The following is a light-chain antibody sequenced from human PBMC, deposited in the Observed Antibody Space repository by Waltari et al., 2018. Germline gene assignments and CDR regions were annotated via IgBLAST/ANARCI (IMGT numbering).Light chain of an antibody. J-gene: IGLJ2*01. CDR2: GNN. CDR3: QSYDSSLSGVI. Sequence: QSVLTLPPSVAGAPGQRITISCTGTSSNIEAGYDLHSYLQLPGTAPKLLILGNNNRPSGVPDRFSASKSDTSASLAITGLQAEDEADYYCQSYDSSLSGVIFGGGTKLTVL. V-gene: IGLV1-40*01. CDR1: SSNIEAGYD.